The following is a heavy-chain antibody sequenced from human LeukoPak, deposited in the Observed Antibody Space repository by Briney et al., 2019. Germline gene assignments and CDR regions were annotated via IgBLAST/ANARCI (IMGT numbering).Heavy chain of an antibody. D-gene: IGHD3-10*01. CDR1: GDSISSDNYH. V-gene: IGHV4-30-4*01. CDR3: ARQKVVRGPNPRWFDP. CDR2: IDYGGST. J-gene: IGHJ5*02. Sequence: TASETLSLTCTVSGDSISSDNYHWRWIRQPPGKGLEWIGYIDYGGSTYCNPPLKSQVTISVDPSKNQFSLQVSSVTAADTAVYYCARQKVVRGPNPRWFDPWGQGTLVTVSS.